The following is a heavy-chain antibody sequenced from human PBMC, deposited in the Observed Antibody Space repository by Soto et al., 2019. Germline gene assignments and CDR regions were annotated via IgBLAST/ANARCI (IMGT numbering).Heavy chain of an antibody. D-gene: IGHD1-26*01. Sequence: GSLRLSCAASGFTFSSYSMNWVRQAPGKGLEWVSYISSSSTIYYADSVKGRFTISRDNAKNSLYLQMNSLRDEDTAVYYCARDRAIVGARGYYYGMDVWGQGTTVTVSS. CDR1: GFTFSSYS. CDR3: ARDRAIVGARGYYYGMDV. V-gene: IGHV3-48*02. CDR2: ISSSSTI. J-gene: IGHJ6*02.